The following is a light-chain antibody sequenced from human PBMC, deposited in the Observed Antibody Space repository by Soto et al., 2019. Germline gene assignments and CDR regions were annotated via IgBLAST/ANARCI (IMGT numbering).Light chain of an antibody. CDR1: SGHRNYI. Sequence: QTVVTQSSSASASLGSSVKLTCTLSSGHRNYIIAWHQQQPGRAPRYLLKLERSGSYNKGSGVPDRFSGSSSGADRYLTISNLQFEDEADYYCETWDTNTWVFGGGTKLTVL. CDR3: ETWDTNTWV. CDR2: LERSGSY. V-gene: IGLV4-60*02. J-gene: IGLJ3*02.